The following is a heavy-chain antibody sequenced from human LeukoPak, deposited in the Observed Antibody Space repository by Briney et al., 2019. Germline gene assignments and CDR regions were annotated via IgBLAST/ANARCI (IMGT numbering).Heavy chain of an antibody. CDR3: ARVSDGATLDY. V-gene: IGHV3-7*01. J-gene: IGHJ4*02. D-gene: IGHD1-26*01. CDR1: GFTFSGYW. Sequence: GGSLRLSCAASGFTFSGYWMSWVRQAPGKGLEWVANIKQDESEKYYVDSVKGRFTISRDNAKNSLYLQMNSLRAEDTAVYYCARVSDGATLDYWGQGTLVTVSS. CDR2: IKQDESEK.